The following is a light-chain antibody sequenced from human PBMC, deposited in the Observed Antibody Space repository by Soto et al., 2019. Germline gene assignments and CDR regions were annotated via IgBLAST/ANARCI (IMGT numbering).Light chain of an antibody. CDR3: QTWGTGIRV. V-gene: IGLV4-69*01. J-gene: IGLJ1*01. Sequence: QPVLTQSPSASASLGASVKFIYTLSSGHSSYAIAWHQQQPEKGPRYLMKINSDGSHSKGDGIPDRFSGSSSGAERYLTISSLQSEDEADYYCQTWGTGIRVFGTGAKLTVL. CDR2: INSDGSH. CDR1: SGHSSYA.